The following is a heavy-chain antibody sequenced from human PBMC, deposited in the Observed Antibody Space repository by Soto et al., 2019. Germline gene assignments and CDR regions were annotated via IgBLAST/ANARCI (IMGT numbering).Heavy chain of an antibody. Sequence: QLQLQESGPGLVKPSETLPLTCTVSGGSISSSSYYWGWIRQPPGKGLEWIGSIYSGSTYYNPSLKSRVTISVDTSKNQFSLKLSSVTAADTAVYYCARLRRDGYNWDYWGQGTLVTVSS. D-gene: IGHD5-12*01. CDR3: ARLRRDGYNWDY. V-gene: IGHV4-39*01. J-gene: IGHJ4*02. CDR1: GGSISSSSYY. CDR2: IYSGST.